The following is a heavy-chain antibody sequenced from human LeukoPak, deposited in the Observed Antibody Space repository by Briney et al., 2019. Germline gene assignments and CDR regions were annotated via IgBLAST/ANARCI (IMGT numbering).Heavy chain of an antibody. J-gene: IGHJ4*02. D-gene: IGHD2-2*01. V-gene: IGHV4-4*02. Sequence: PSETLSLTCSVSGGSISGDYWWSWVRQSPGKGLEWIGEIHHSGDTDYNSSLKSRVTISVDTSKNQFSLKLSSVTAADTAVYYCARLEGDQLPSMYYFDYWGQGTLVTVSS. CDR3: ARLEGDQLPSMYYFDY. CDR2: IHHSGDT. CDR1: GGSISGDYW.